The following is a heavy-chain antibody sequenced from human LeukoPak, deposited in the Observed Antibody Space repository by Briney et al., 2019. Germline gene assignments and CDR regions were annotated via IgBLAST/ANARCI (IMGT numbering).Heavy chain of an antibody. V-gene: IGHV3-48*01. CDR3: ARVLHYYAMDV. CDR1: GFXFSSYS. CDR2: ISSSSSTI. J-gene: IGHJ6*02. Sequence: GGSLRPSCAASGFXFSSYSINWVRQAPGKGLEWVSYISSSSSTIYYADSVKGRFTISRDNAKNSLYLQMNSLRAEDTAVYYCARVLHYYAMDVWGQGTTVTVSS.